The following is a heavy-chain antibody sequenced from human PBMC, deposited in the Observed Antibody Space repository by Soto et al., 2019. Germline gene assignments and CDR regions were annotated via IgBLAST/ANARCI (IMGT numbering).Heavy chain of an antibody. CDR1: GGSISSNY. CDR2: IYYTGST. J-gene: IGHJ6*02. CDR3: ARSYPNTIFGVVPSRGLDV. Sequence: PSETLSLTCIVSGGSISSNYWSWIRQPPGKGLEWIGYIYYTGSTNFNPSLKNRVIISVDTSKNQFSLKLSSVTVADTAVYYCARSYPNTIFGVVPSRGLDVWGQGTTVTVSS. V-gene: IGHV4-59*01. D-gene: IGHD3-3*01.